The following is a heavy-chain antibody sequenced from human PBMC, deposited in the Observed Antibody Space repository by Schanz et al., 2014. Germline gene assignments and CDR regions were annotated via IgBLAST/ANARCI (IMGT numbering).Heavy chain of an antibody. V-gene: IGHV4-4*07. Sequence: QVQLQESGPGLVKPSETLSLTCTISSGSISDYYWTWIRQPAGKGLEWIGRMYTSGNTNYNPSDYNPSLRSRVPMSVDTSKNQFSLKVRSVTAADTAVYYCARGAGSRTGEAFDYWGQGALVTVSS. J-gene: IGHJ4*02. D-gene: IGHD2-2*01. CDR3: ARGAGSRTGEAFDY. CDR2: MYTSGNT. CDR1: SGSISDYY.